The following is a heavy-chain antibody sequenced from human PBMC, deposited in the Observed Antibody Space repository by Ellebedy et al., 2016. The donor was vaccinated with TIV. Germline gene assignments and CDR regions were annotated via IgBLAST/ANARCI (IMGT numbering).Heavy chain of an antibody. V-gene: IGHV3-23*01. D-gene: IGHD6-19*01. CDR3: AKDRLGQWLVGGDY. Sequence: GESLKISCAASGFTLSSYAMNWVRQAPGKGLEWVSAISGSGFSTYYADSVKGRFTISRDNSKNTLYLQMNSLRAEDTAVYYCAKDRLGQWLVGGDYWGQGTLVTVSS. J-gene: IGHJ4*02. CDR1: GFTLSSYA. CDR2: ISGSGFST.